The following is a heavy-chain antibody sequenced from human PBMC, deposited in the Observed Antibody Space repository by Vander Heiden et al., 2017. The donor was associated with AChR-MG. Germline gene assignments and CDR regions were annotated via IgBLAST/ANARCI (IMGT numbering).Heavy chain of an antibody. CDR3: AKDIIRFLEWSNFDY. Sequence: QVQLVESGGGVVQPGGSLSLSCAASGFSFSGYGMHWVRQAPGKGLEWVAFIRYDGSNKYYADSVKGRFTISRDNSKNTLYLQMNSLRAEDTAVYYCAKDIIRFLEWSNFDYWGQGTLVTVSS. V-gene: IGHV3-30*02. CDR1: GFSFSGYG. D-gene: IGHD3-3*01. CDR2: IRYDGSNK. J-gene: IGHJ4*02.